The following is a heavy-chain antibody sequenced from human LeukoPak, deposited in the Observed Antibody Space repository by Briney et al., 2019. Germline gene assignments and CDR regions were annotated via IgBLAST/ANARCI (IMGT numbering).Heavy chain of an antibody. D-gene: IGHD6-6*01. CDR3: ARAYGSSSEANFDY. Sequence: GRSLRLSCAASGLIFSNYGMHWVRQAPGKGLDSVAVIWYDGSRIYYADSVKGRFTISRDNSKNTLYLQMNSLRAEDTAVYYCARAYGSSSEANFDYWGQGTLVTVSS. J-gene: IGHJ4*02. CDR2: IWYDGSRI. CDR1: GLIFSNYG. V-gene: IGHV3-33*01.